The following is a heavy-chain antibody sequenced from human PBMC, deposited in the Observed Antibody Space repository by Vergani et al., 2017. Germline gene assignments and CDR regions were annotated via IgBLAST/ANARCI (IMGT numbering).Heavy chain of an antibody. CDR3: ARWEFCILTGYRY. Sequence: QVQVVQSGAEVKKSGASVKVSCKTSGYTFSNYYMHWVRQAPGQGLEWMGIINPSGGHTNYAQKFQGRVTMTMDTSTSTVYMELSSLRSEDTAIYYCARWEFCILTGYRYWGQGTLVTVSA. CDR1: GYTFSNYY. CDR2: INPSGGHT. V-gene: IGHV1-46*03. J-gene: IGHJ4*02. D-gene: IGHD3-9*01.